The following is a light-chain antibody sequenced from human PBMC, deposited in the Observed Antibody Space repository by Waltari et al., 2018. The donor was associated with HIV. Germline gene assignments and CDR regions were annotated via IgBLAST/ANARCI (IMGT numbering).Light chain of an antibody. J-gene: IGLJ2*01. V-gene: IGLV1-47*01. Sequence: QSVLTQPPSTSGTPGQRVTISCSGSISNIGNNYVYWYQHLPGTAPKLLIYNNNRRPSGFPDRFSGSKSDTSASLASSGLRSEDEADYDCSTWDDKMSGVIFGGGTKLTVL. CDR3: STWDDKMSGVI. CDR2: NNN. CDR1: ISNIGNNY.